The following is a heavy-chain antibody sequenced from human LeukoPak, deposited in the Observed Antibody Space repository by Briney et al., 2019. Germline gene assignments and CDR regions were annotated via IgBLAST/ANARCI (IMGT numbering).Heavy chain of an antibody. J-gene: IGHJ1*01. V-gene: IGHV4-39*01. CDR1: GGSISSSSDY. D-gene: IGHD6-13*01. CDR2: MFYSGST. CDR3: ARQRRHSNSWRAEYFHH. Sequence: PSETLSLTCTVSGGSISSSSDYWGWIRQPPGKGLEWIARMFYSGSTYYNPSVKSRVTISIDTSKNQFSLKLSSVTAADTAVYYCARQRRHSNSWRAEYFHHWGQGTLVTVS.